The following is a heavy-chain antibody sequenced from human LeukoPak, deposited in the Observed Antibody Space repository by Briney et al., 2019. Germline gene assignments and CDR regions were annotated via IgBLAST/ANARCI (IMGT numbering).Heavy chain of an antibody. V-gene: IGHV3-48*03. Sequence: GSLRLSCAASGFTFSSYEMNWVRQAPGKGLEWVSYISSSGSTIYYADSVKGRFTISRDNAKNSLYLQMNSLRAEDTAVYYCARWYYDFWSGYYLLDYWGQGTLVTVSS. CDR3: ARWYYDFWSGYYLLDY. CDR2: ISSSGSTI. D-gene: IGHD3-3*01. J-gene: IGHJ4*02. CDR1: GFTFSSYE.